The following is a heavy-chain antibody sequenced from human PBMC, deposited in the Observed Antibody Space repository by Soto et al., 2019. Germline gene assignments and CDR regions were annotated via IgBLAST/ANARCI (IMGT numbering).Heavy chain of an antibody. CDR3: ARLGIWSYGMDV. Sequence: HGESLKISCKGSGYTFTNYWIGWVRQMPGKGPEWMGIIYPGDSDTKYNPSFQGQVTISADKSISTAYLKWSGLKASDTAMYYCARLGIWSYGMDVWGQGTTVTVSS. CDR1: GYTFTNYW. J-gene: IGHJ6*02. CDR2: IYPGDSDT. D-gene: IGHD3-16*01. V-gene: IGHV5-51*01.